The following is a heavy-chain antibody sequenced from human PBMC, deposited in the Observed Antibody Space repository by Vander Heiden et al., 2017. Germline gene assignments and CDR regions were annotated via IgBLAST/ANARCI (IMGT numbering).Heavy chain of an antibody. CDR1: ASGDTFNSIS. V-gene: IGHV1-69*01. D-gene: IGHD6-19*01. CDR3: ARNSSWWRGRGAVICGLDS. Sequence: QVQLVQAGAEVKKPGSSVKVSCKASASGDTFNSISFTWVRQVHGQRLEWMGGITPLSTTPSHSLTFQGRVTISADESTATVYMELRSLRSYDPAIYYCARNSSWWRGRGAVICGLDSWGQGTLVTVSS. CDR2: ITPLSTTP. J-gene: IGHJ4*02.